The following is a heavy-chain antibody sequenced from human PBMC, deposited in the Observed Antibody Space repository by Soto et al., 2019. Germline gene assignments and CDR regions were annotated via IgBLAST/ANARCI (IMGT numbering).Heavy chain of an antibody. CDR1: GFTFSSYW. V-gene: IGHV3-74*01. D-gene: IGHD2-15*01. CDR2: INSDGSST. J-gene: IGHJ4*02. CDR3: VRTSLVVAAATREDY. Sequence: VQLEESGGGLVQPGGSLRLSCAASGFTFSSYWMHWVHQAPGKGLVWVSRINSDGSSTSYADSVKGRFTISRDNAKNTLYLQMNSLRAEDTAVYYCVRTSLVVAAATREDYWGQGTLVTVSS.